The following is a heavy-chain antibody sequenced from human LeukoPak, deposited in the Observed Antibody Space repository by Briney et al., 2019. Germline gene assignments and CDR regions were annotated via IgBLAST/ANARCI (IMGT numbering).Heavy chain of an antibody. V-gene: IGHV1-2*02. D-gene: IGHD2-2*02. CDR2: INPNSGGT. CDR1: GYTFTDYY. J-gene: IGHJ5*02. Sequence: ASVKVSCKASGYTFTDYYMHWVREAPGQGLEWMGWINPNSGGTNYAQKFQGRVTMTRDTSISTAYMELSRLRSDDTAVYYCARDGPPYCSSTSCYMSNWFDPWGQGTLVTVSS. CDR3: ARDGPPYCSSTSCYMSNWFDP.